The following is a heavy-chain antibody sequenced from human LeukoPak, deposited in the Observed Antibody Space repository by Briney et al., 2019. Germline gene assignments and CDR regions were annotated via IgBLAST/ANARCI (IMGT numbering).Heavy chain of an antibody. J-gene: IGHJ4*02. CDR1: GYTLTEFS. CDR3: AAVEREYFDTSGYFDY. Sequence: ASVKVSCKISGYTLTEFSMNWVRQAPGKGLEWMGGFDPEDGETIYSQRFHGRVIMTEDKSTDTAYMDLSSLTPEGSAVYYCAAVEREYFDTSGYFDYWGQGTLVTVSS. V-gene: IGHV1-24*01. D-gene: IGHD3-22*01. CDR2: FDPEDGET.